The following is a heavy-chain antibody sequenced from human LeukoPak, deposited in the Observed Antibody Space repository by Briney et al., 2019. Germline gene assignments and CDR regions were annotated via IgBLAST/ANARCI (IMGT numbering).Heavy chain of an antibody. CDR1: GGSISSNY. D-gene: IGHD6-13*01. J-gene: IGHJ5*02. Sequence: PSETLSLTCTVSGGSISSNYWSWIRQPAGKGLEWIGRIYTSGSTNYSPSLKSRVTLSVDTSRNQFSLRLSSVTAADTAVYYCARQGIAAGGGNWFDPWGQGTLVTVSS. V-gene: IGHV4-4*07. CDR2: IYTSGST. CDR3: ARQGIAAGGGNWFDP.